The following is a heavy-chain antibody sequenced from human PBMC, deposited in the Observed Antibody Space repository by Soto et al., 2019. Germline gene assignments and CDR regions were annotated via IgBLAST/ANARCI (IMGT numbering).Heavy chain of an antibody. CDR1: GGTFSNYA. J-gene: IGHJ6*02. CDR2: IIPMFGTA. CDR3: ARDLAPVVRGVLSSGMDV. V-gene: IGHV1-69*13. D-gene: IGHD3-10*02. Sequence: ASVKVSCKASGGTFSNYAINWVRQAPGQGLEWMGGIIPMFGTAYYAERFQGRVTITADESTSTAYMELSSLRSEDTAIFYCARDLAPVVRGVLSSGMDVWGQGTTVTVS.